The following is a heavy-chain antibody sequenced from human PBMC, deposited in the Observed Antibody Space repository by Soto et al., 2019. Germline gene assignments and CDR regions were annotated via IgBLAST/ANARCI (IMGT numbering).Heavy chain of an antibody. Sequence: GGSLRLSCAASGFTFSSYWMHWVHQAPGKGLVWVSRINSDGSSTSYADSVKGRFTISRDNAKNTLYLQMNSLRAEDTAVYYCARDGNGEQQLAYYYYGMDVWGQGTTVTVSS. J-gene: IGHJ6*02. CDR2: INSDGSST. V-gene: IGHV3-74*01. CDR1: GFTFSSYW. D-gene: IGHD6-13*01. CDR3: ARDGNGEQQLAYYYYGMDV.